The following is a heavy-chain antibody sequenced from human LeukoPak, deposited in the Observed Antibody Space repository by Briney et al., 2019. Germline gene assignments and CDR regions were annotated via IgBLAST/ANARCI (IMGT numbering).Heavy chain of an antibody. CDR3: ARHQDAYDFWSGYSSAHWFDP. CDR1: GYSFTSYW. CDR2: FYPGDSDT. J-gene: IGHJ5*02. V-gene: IGHV5-51*01. D-gene: IGHD3-3*01. Sequence: GESLKISRKGSGYSFTSYWIGWVRQMPGKGLEWMGIFYPGDSDTRYSPSFQGQVTISADKSISTAYLQWSSLKASDTAMYYCARHQDAYDFWSGYSSAHWFDPWGQGTLVTVSS.